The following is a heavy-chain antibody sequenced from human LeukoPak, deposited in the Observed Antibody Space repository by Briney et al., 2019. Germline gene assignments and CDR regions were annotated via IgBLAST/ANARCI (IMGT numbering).Heavy chain of an antibody. CDR2: IYYSGST. V-gene: IGHV4-59*08. Sequence: PSETLSLTCTVSGGSISSYYWSWIRQPPGKGLEWIGYIYYSGSTNYNPSLKSRVTISVDTSKNQFSLKLSSVTAADTAVYYCAKPFKAGHNWFDPWGQGTLVTVSS. CDR1: GGSISSYY. D-gene: IGHD6-19*01. CDR3: AKPFKAGHNWFDP. J-gene: IGHJ5*02.